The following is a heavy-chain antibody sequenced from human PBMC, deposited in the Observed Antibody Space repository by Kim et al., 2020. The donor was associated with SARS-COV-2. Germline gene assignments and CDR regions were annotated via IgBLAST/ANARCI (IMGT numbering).Heavy chain of an antibody. CDR2: INAGTGNT. Sequence: ASVKVSCKASGYTFTSYAMHWVRQAPGQRLEWMGWINAGTGNTKYSQKFQGRVTITRDTSASTAYMELSSLRSEDTAVYYCARVKGYSGSYYPDYWGQGTLVTVSS. J-gene: IGHJ4*02. V-gene: IGHV1-3*01. D-gene: IGHD1-26*01. CDR3: ARVKGYSGSYYPDY. CDR1: GYTFTSYA.